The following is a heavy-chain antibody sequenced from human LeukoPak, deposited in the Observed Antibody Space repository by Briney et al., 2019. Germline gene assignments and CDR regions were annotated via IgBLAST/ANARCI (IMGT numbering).Heavy chain of an antibody. Sequence: PSETLSLTCAVYGGSFSGYYWSWIRQPPGKGLEWIGEINHSGSTNYNPSLKSRVTISVDTSKNQFSLKLSSVTAADTAVYYCARGTVLRFLEWLLYGGSYFDYWGQGTLVTVSS. CDR3: ARGTVLRFLEWLLYGGSYFDY. D-gene: IGHD3-3*01. J-gene: IGHJ4*02. CDR1: GGSFSGYY. V-gene: IGHV4-34*01. CDR2: INHSGST.